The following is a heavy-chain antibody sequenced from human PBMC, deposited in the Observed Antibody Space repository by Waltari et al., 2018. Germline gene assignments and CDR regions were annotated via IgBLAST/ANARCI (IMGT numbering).Heavy chain of an antibody. CDR1: GGTFSSYA. CDR3: ARGEGLTWFDP. Sequence: QVQLVQSGAAVKKPGSSVQVSCKASGGTFSSYAIRWVRQAPGQGLEWMGVIIPIFGTANYAQKFQGRVTITTDESTSTAYMELSSLRSEDTAVYYCARGEGLTWFDPWGQGTLVTVSS. J-gene: IGHJ5*02. V-gene: IGHV1-69*05. D-gene: IGHD1-26*01. CDR2: IIPIFGTA.